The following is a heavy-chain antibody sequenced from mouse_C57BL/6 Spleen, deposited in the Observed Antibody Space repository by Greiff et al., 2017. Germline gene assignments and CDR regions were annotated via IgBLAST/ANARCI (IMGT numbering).Heavy chain of an antibody. CDR3: ARSTTGIGGY. CDR1: GYTFTSYW. CDR2: IDPSDSYT. V-gene: IGHV1-50*01. D-gene: IGHD4-1*01. J-gene: IGHJ2*01. Sequence: QVQLQQPGAELVKPGASVKLSCKASGYTFTSYWMQWVKQRTGQGLEWIGEIDPSDSYTNYNQKFKGKATLTVDTSSSTAYMQLSSLTSEDSAVYYCARSTTGIGGYWGQGTTLTVSS.